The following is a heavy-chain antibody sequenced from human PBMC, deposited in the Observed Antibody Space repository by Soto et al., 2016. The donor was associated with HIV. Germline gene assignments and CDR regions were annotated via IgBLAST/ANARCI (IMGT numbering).Heavy chain of an antibody. CDR3: ARILDYDGREFYYYMDV. CDR2: ISSSSNYI. J-gene: IGHJ6*03. Sequence: VQLVQSGGGLVKPGGSLRISCAASGFTFSSYSMNWVRQAPGKGLEWVSSISSSSNYIYYADSVKGRFTISRDNAKNSLYLQMSSLRAEDTAVYYCARILDYDGREFYYYMDVWGTGTTVTVSS. V-gene: IGHV3-21*06. D-gene: IGHD3-22*01. CDR1: GFTFSSYS.